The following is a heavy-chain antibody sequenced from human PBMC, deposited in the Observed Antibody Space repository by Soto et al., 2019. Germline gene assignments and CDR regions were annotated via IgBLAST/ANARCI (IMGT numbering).Heavy chain of an antibody. Sequence: PGGSLRLSCAASGFTFSSYSMNWVRQAPGKGLEWVSSISSSSSYIYYADSVKGRFTITRDNAKNSLYLQMNSLRAEDTAVYYFARDHAVAGTAGDYWGQGTLVTVSS. CDR3: ARDHAVAGTAGDY. J-gene: IGHJ4*02. D-gene: IGHD6-19*01. V-gene: IGHV3-21*01. CDR2: ISSSSSYI. CDR1: GFTFSSYS.